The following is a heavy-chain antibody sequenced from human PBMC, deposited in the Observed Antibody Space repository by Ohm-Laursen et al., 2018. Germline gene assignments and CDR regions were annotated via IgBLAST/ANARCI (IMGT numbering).Heavy chain of an antibody. CDR3: ARHASVTGLDY. J-gene: IGHJ4*02. Sequence: TLSLTCAVSGGSFSSADYYWSWIRHHPGKGLEWIGYVSYSENTYYNPSLKSRLLISVDRSKNQFSLKLSPVIAADTAMYYCARHASVTGLDYWGQGTLVTVSS. D-gene: IGHD6-19*01. CDR2: VSYSENT. V-gene: IGHV4-31*11. CDR1: GGSFSSADYY.